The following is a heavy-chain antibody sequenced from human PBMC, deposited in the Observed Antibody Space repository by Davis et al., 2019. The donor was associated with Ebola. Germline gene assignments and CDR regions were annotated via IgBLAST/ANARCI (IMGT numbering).Heavy chain of an antibody. CDR3: ARGPTRFGRGNTFDI. J-gene: IGHJ3*02. D-gene: IGHD1/OR15-1a*01. V-gene: IGHV4-30-4*01. CDR1: GGSISSGDYY. CDR2: IYYSGST. Sequence: SETLSLTCTVSGGSISSGDYYWSWIRQPPGKGLEWIGYIYYSGSTYYNPSLKSQISISRDTSKNQFSLKLTSVTAADTAVYYCARGPTRFGRGNTFDIWGQGTMVTVSS.